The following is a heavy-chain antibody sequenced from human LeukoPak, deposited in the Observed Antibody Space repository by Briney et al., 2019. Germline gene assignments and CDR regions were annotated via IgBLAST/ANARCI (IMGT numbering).Heavy chain of an antibody. V-gene: IGHV4-39*01. CDR2: IYYSGST. CDR3: ARLNYYDTHYYLDY. Sequence: PSETLSLTCTVSGGSISSSSYYWGWIRQPPGQGLEWIGSIYYSGSTYYNPSLKSRVTISVDTSKNQFSLKLSSVTAADTAVYYCARLNYYDTHYYLDYWGQGTLVTVSS. D-gene: IGHD3-22*01. CDR1: GGSISSSSYY. J-gene: IGHJ4*02.